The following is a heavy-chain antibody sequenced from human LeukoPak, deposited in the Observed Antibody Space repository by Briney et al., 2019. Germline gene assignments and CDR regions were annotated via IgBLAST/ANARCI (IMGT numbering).Heavy chain of an antibody. CDR1: GFTFSSYG. CDR2: ISYDGSNK. Sequence: PGGSLRLSCAASGFTFSSYGMHWVRQAPGKGLEWVAVISYDGSNKYYADSVKGRFTISRDNAKNSLYLQMNSLRAEDTAVYYCATPPWTSHPPYGTDVWGQGTTVTVSS. V-gene: IGHV3-30*03. CDR3: ATPPWTSHPPYGTDV. J-gene: IGHJ6*02. D-gene: IGHD3/OR15-3a*01.